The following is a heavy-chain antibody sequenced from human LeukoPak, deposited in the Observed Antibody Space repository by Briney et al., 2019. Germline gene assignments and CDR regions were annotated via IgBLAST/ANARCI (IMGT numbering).Heavy chain of an antibody. Sequence: PGGSLRLSCVASGFTFSNYGIHWVRQAPGKGLEWVALIWYDGSNKYYADSVKGRFTISRDNSKNTLYLQMNSLRAEDTSVYYSATGESIAARCFLDYWGQGTLVTVSS. J-gene: IGHJ4*02. CDR1: GFTFSNYG. D-gene: IGHD6-6*01. CDR3: ATGESIAARCFLDY. CDR2: IWYDGSNK. V-gene: IGHV3-33*01.